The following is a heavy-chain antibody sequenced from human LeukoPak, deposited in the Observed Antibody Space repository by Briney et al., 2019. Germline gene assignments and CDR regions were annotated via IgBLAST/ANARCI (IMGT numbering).Heavy chain of an antibody. V-gene: IGHV4-39*01. Sequence: SETLSLTCTVSGVSISSSNSYWGWIRQPPGKGLEWIGSIYYTGNTYYNASLKSRVAISIDTSKHQISLRLTSVTATDTAIYYGARQTGSGLFTLPGGQGTLVTVSS. CDR1: GVSISSSNSY. CDR2: IYYTGNT. CDR3: ARQTGSGLFTLP. J-gene: IGHJ4*02. D-gene: IGHD3/OR15-3a*01.